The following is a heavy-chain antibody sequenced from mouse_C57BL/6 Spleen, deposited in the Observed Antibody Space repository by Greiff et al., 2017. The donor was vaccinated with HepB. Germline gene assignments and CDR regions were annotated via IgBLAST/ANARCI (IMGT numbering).Heavy chain of an antibody. J-gene: IGHJ2*01. CDR1: GYTFTSYW. Sequence: QVQLQQPGAELVKPGASVKLSCKASGYTFTSYWMHWVKQRPGQGLEWIGMIHPNSGSTNYNEKFKSKATLTVDKSSSTAYMQLSSLTSEDSAVYYCARWTAQATYFDYWGQGTTLTVSS. CDR3: ARWTAQATYFDY. CDR2: IHPNSGST. V-gene: IGHV1-64*01. D-gene: IGHD3-2*02.